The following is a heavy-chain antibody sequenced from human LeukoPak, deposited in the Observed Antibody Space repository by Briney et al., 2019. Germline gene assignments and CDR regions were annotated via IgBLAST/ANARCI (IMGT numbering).Heavy chain of an antibody. V-gene: IGHV3-7*04. CDR1: GFTFSSYW. J-gene: IGHJ5*02. D-gene: IGHD6-13*01. Sequence: GGSLRLSCAASGFTFSSYWMSWVRQAPGKGLEWVANIKLDGSEKYYVDSVKGRFTISRDNAKNSLFLQMNSLGAEDTAVYYCARGTSSSPSWFDPWGQGILVTVSS. CDR3: ARGTSSSPSWFDP. CDR2: IKLDGSEK.